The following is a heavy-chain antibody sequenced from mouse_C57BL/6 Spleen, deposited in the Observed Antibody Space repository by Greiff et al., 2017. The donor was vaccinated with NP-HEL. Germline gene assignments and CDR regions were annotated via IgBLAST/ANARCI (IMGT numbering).Heavy chain of an antibody. V-gene: IGHV5-4*01. J-gene: IGHJ4*01. CDR3: ARDRSSTTVEAGYYAMDY. D-gene: IGHD1-1*01. CDR1: GFTFSSYA. Sequence: DVKLVESGGGLVKPGGSLKLSCAASGFTFSSYAMSWVRQTPEKRLEWVATISDGGSYTYYPDNVKGRFTISRDNAKNNLYLQMSHLKSEDTAMYYCARDRSSTTVEAGYYAMDYWGQGTSVTVSS. CDR2: ISDGGSYT.